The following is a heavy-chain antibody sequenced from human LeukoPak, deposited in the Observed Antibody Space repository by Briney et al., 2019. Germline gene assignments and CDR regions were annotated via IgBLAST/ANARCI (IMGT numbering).Heavy chain of an antibody. Sequence: PGGSLRLSCAASGFRFSRFWMGWVRQAPGKGLEWVANIKQDGGEKHYVDSVKGRFTISRDNAKNSVYLQMNSLRAEDTAVYYCANYYDSSGYYAFDMWGQGTMVTVSS. D-gene: IGHD3-22*01. J-gene: IGHJ3*02. V-gene: IGHV3-7*01. CDR3: ANYYDSSGYYAFDM. CDR2: IKQDGGEK. CDR1: GFRFSRFW.